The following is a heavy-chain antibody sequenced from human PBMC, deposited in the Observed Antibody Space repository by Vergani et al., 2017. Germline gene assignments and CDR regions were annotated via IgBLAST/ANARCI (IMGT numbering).Heavy chain of an antibody. CDR2: ISYDGSNK. Sequence: QVQLVESGGGVVQPGRSLRLSCAASGFTFSSYGMHWVRQAPGKGLEWVAVISYDGSNKYYADSVKGRFTISRDNSKNTLYLQMNSLRAEDTAVYYCARSPEGYCSGGSCPGWFDPWGQGTLVTVSS. D-gene: IGHD2-15*01. J-gene: IGHJ5*02. CDR1: GFTFSSYG. V-gene: IGHV3-30*03. CDR3: ARSPEGYCSGGSCPGWFDP.